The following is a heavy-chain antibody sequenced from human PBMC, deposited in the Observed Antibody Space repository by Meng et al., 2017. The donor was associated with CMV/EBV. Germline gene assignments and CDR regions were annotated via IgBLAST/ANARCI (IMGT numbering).Heavy chain of an antibody. CDR1: GFTFSSYA. V-gene: IGHV3-30-3*01. CDR2: ISYDGSNK. D-gene: IGHD3-3*01. CDR3: ARDGSDFWSGYFSPYYYYGMDV. J-gene: IGHJ6*02. Sequence: GESLKISCAASGFTFSSYAMSWVRQAPGKGLEWVAVISYDGSNKYYADSVKGRFTISRDNSKNTLYLQMNSLRAEDTAVYYCARDGSDFWSGYFSPYYYYGMDVWGQGTTVTVSS.